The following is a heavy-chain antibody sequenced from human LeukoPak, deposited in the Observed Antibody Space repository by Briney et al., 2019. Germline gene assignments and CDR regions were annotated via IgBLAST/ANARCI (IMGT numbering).Heavy chain of an antibody. J-gene: IGHJ4*02. Sequence: GGSLRLSCAASGFTFSSYSTNWVRQAPGKGLEWVSSISSSSSYIYYADSVKGRFTISRDNAKNSLYLQMNSLRAEDTAVYYCARARGYCSSTSCYLFDYWGQGTLVTVSS. D-gene: IGHD2-2*01. V-gene: IGHV3-21*01. CDR1: GFTFSSYS. CDR3: ARARGYCSSTSCYLFDY. CDR2: ISSSSSYI.